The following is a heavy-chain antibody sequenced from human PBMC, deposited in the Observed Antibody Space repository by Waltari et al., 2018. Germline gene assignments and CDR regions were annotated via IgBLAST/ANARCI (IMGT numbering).Heavy chain of an antibody. Sequence: QVQLVQSGAEVKKPGASVKVSCKASGYTFTSYAMHWVRQAPGKRLEWMGWINAGNGNTKYSQKFQGRVTITRDTSASTAYMGRSSRRAEDTAVDYCARGRLRDRDWGGYGMDVWGQGTTVTVSS. CDR1: GYTFTSYA. CDR2: INAGNGNT. J-gene: IGHJ6*02. CDR3: ARGRLRDRDWGGYGMDV. V-gene: IGHV1-3*01. D-gene: IGHD3-16*01.